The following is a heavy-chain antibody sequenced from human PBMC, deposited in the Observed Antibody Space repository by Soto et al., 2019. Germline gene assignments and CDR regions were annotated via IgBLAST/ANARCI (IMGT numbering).Heavy chain of an antibody. J-gene: IGHJ6*02. CDR3: VKDRDSNSWPSRDV. CDR2: ISPNSGNI. CDR1: GYTFTRNG. Sequence: QVHLVQSGAEVKKPGASVNVSCETSGYTFTRNGISWVRQAPGQGLEWMGWISPNSGNIKYAQKLQGRVIMTTDTSTSTAYMELRSLRSDDTAVYYCVKDRDSNSWPSRDVWGPGTTVTVSS. V-gene: IGHV1-18*01. D-gene: IGHD3-22*01.